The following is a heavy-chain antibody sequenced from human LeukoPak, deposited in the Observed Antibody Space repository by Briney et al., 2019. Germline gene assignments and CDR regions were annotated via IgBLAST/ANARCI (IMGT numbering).Heavy chain of an antibody. CDR2: IYNGGFA. J-gene: IGHJ4*02. V-gene: IGHV3-53*01. CDR1: GFPVSANY. CDR3: ASGSSGWYGEI. Sequence: GGSLRLSCEGSGFPVSANYLTWVRQAPGRGLEWVSVIYNGGFAYYGDSMKGRFTISRDNAKNTLYLQMNSLRAEDTAVYYCASGSSGWYGEIWGQGTLVTVSS. D-gene: IGHD6-19*01.